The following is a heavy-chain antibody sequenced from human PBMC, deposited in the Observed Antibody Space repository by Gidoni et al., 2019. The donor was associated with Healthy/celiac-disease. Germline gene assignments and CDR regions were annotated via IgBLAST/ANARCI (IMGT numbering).Heavy chain of an antibody. CDR1: GFTFSSYN. CDR3: ARGEYDSSGYYYYYYGMDV. CDR2: ISSSSSYI. D-gene: IGHD3-22*01. J-gene: IGHJ6*02. Sequence: EVQLVESGGGMVKPGGPLRLDCAASGFTFSSYNMNWFRQAPGKGLEWVSSISSSSSYIYYADSVNGRFTISRDNAKNSLYLQMNSLRAEDTAVYYCARGEYDSSGYYYYYYGMDVWGQGTTVTVSS. V-gene: IGHV3-21*01.